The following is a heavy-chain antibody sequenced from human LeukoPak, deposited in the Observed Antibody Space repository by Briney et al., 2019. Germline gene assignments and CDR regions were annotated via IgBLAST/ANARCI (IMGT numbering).Heavy chain of an antibody. CDR3: GRDPPVDTAMVF. D-gene: IGHD5-18*01. V-gene: IGHV3-74*01. Sequence: GGSLRLSCAASGFTFSSYSMNWVRQAPGKGLVWVSCISSDGSSTSYADSVKGRFTISRDNAKNTLYLQMNSLRAEDTAVYYCGRDPPVDTAMVFGGQGTLVTVSS. CDR1: GFTFSSYS. CDR2: ISSDGSST. J-gene: IGHJ4*02.